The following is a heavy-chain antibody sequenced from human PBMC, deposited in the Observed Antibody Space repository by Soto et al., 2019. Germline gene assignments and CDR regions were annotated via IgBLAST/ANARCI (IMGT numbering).Heavy chain of an antibody. CDR1: GFTFSSYW. J-gene: IGHJ6*02. D-gene: IGHD3-9*01. Sequence: EVQLVESGGGLVQPGGSLRLSCAASGFTFSSYWMSWVRQAPGKGLEWVANIKQDGSEKYYVDSVKGRFTISRDNAKNSLYLQMNSRRAEDTAVYYCARGGGYYDILTGYYDYYYYGMDVWGQGTTVTVSS. CDR2: IKQDGSEK. V-gene: IGHV3-7*03. CDR3: ARGGGYYDILTGYYDYYYYGMDV.